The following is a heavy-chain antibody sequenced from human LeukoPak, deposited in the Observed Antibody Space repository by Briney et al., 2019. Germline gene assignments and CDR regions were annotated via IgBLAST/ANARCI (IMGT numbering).Heavy chain of an antibody. J-gene: IGHJ3*02. CDR2: ISAYNGNT. D-gene: IGHD2-2*01. CDR1: GYTFTRYG. Sequence: ASVKVSCKASGYTFTRYGISWVRQAPGQGLEWMGWISAYNGNTNYAQKLQGRVTMTTDTSTSTAYMELRSLRSDDTAVYYCARDSDLIVVVPAADRDAFDIWGQGTMVTVSS. V-gene: IGHV1-18*01. CDR3: ARDSDLIVVVPAADRDAFDI.